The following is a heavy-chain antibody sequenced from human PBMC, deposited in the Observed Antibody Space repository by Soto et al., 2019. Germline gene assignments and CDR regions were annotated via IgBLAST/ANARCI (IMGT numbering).Heavy chain of an antibody. CDR2: ISAYNGNI. CDR1: GYTFTSYG. V-gene: IGHV1-18*01. CDR3: ARESSSSCHDY. D-gene: IGHD6-13*01. Sequence: QVQLVQSGAEVKKPGASVKVSCKASGYTFTSYGIIWMRQAPGQGLEWMGWISAYNGNINFTQKLQGRVTMTTDTSTSTACRELRSLRSDDTAVYYCARESSSSCHDYWGQGTLVTVSS. J-gene: IGHJ4*02.